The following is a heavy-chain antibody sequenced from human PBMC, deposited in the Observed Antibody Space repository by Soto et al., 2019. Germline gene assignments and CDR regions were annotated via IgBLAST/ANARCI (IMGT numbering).Heavy chain of an antibody. J-gene: IGHJ4*02. CDR3: ARADYYDRSGYLLPCGY. CDR2: MNPNSGNT. V-gene: IGHV1-8*01. CDR1: GYTFTSYD. Sequence: QVQLVQSGAEVKKPGASVEVSCKASGYTFTSYDINWVRQATGQGLEWMGWMNPNSGNTGYAQKFQGRVTMTRNTSRSTAYMELSSLRSEDTAVYYCARADYYDRSGYLLPCGYWGQGTLVTVSS. D-gene: IGHD3-22*01.